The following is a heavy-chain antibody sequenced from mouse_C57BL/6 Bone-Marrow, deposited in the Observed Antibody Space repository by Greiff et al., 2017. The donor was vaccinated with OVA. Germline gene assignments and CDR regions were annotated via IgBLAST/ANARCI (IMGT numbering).Heavy chain of an antibody. CDR3: ARHEEGSDYDYDVGFAY. CDR1: GYTFTEYT. D-gene: IGHD2-4*01. V-gene: IGHV1-62-2*01. CDR2: FYPGSGSI. Sequence: QVQLQQSGAELVKPGASVKLSCKASGYTFTEYTIHWVKQRSGQGLEWIGWFYPGSGSIKYNEKFKDKATLTADKSSSTVYMELSRLTSEDAAVYFCARHEEGSDYDYDVGFAYWGQGTLVTVSA. J-gene: IGHJ3*01.